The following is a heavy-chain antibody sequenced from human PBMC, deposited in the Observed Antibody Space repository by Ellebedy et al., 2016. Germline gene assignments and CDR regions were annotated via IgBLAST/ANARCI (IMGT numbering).Heavy chain of an antibody. J-gene: IGHJ4*02. CDR3: ARPSAVGRTWDFDY. Sequence: ASVKVSXXTSGYTFTSYDINWVRQAPGQGLEWMGWMHPNSGYTGYAQKFRGRVTMTRDTSISTAYMELSRLTSEDTAVYYCARPSAVGRTWDFDYWGQGTLVTVSS. V-gene: IGHV1-8*01. CDR1: GYTFTSYD. CDR2: MHPNSGYT. D-gene: IGHD1-14*01.